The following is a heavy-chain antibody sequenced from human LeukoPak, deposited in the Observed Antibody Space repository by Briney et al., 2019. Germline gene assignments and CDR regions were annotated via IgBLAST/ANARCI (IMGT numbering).Heavy chain of an antibody. Sequence: GGSLRLSCAASGFTFSSYAMSWVRQAPGKGLEWVSAISGSGGSTYYADSVKGRFTISRDNSKNTLYLQMNSLRAEDTAVYYCAKDNPIPYDFWSGYLDYWGQGTLVTVSS. CDR2: ISGSGGST. CDR3: AKDNPIPYDFWSGYLDY. V-gene: IGHV3-23*01. D-gene: IGHD3-3*01. J-gene: IGHJ4*02. CDR1: GFTFSSYA.